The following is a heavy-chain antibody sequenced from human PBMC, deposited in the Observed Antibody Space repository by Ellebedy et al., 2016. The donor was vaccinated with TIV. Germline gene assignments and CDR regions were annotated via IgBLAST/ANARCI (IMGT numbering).Heavy chain of an antibody. CDR3: AKDSGRSGWYFDY. D-gene: IGHD6-19*01. Sequence: GESLKISCEASGFTFSNFAMGWVRQAPGKGLEWVATISASGDETFYPNSVNGRFTTSRDNSKNMVYLPTAGLRADDTAVYYCAKDSGRSGWYFDYWGQGTPVTVSS. V-gene: IGHV3-23*01. J-gene: IGHJ4*02. CDR1: GFTFSNFA. CDR2: ISASGDET.